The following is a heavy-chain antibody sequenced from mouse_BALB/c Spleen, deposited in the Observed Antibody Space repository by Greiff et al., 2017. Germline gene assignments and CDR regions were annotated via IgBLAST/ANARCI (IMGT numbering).Heavy chain of an antibody. D-gene: IGHD2-2*01. CDR3: ARVYYGYLYAMDY. Sequence: LQESGPELVKPGASVKVSCKASGYAFTSYNMYWVKQSHGKSLEWIGYIDPYNGGTSYNQKFKGKATLTVDKSSSTAYMHLNSLTSEDSAVYYCARVYYGYLYAMDYWGQGTSVTVSS. V-gene: IGHV1S135*01. CDR2: IDPYNGGT. J-gene: IGHJ4*01. CDR1: GYAFTSYN.